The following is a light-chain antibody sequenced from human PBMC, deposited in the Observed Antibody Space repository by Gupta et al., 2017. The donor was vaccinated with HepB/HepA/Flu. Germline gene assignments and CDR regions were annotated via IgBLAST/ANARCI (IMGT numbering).Light chain of an antibody. CDR2: VNSDGRH. CDR3: QTWGTGIHV. J-gene: IGLJ1*01. V-gene: IGLV4-69*01. Sequence: QLVLTQSPSASASLGASVKLTCTLSSGHSHYAIAWHQQQPEKGPRYVMKVNSDGRHSKGDGIPDRFSGSSSGAERHLTISSLQSEDEADYYCQTWGTGIHVFGTGTKVTVL. CDR1: SGHSHYA.